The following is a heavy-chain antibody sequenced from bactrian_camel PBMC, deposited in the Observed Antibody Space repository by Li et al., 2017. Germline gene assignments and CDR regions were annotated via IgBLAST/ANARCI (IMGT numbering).Heavy chain of an antibody. J-gene: IGHJ4*01. CDR2: IYTRSGSP. CDR3: GPANCRSCYPRN. V-gene: IGHV3S1*01. D-gene: IGHD1*01. CDR1: GSTDF. Sequence: HVQLVESGGGLVQPGGSLRISCDVSGSTDFVAWFRQGAGEGREGVAAIYTRSGSPFYSDSVKGRFTISQDKAKRTVYLQMNSLRSGDTAQYYCGPANCRSCYPRNRGQGTQVIVS.